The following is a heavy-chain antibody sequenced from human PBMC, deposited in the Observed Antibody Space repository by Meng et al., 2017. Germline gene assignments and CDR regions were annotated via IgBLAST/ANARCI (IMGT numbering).Heavy chain of an antibody. J-gene: IGHJ4*02. V-gene: IGHV3-30*01. CDR1: GFTFSSYA. CDR2: ISYDGSNK. Sequence: QGRVGESGGGVVQPGRSLRLSCAASGFTFSSYAMHWVRQAPGKGLEWVAVISYDGSNKYYADSVKGRFTISRDNSKNTLYLQMNSLRAEDTAVYYCARAPRRTTVTACFDYWGQGTLVTVSS. CDR3: ARAPRRTTVTACFDY. D-gene: IGHD4-17*01.